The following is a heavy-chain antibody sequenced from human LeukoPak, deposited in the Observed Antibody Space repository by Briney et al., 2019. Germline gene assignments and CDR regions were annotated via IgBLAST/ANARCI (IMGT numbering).Heavy chain of an antibody. D-gene: IGHD3-3*01. CDR1: GGSISGYY. J-gene: IGHJ4*02. Sequence: SETLSLTCTVSGGSISGYYWNWIRQPAGKGLEWIGHIYTSGTTNYNPSLKSRVTMSVDTSKNQFSLKLSSVTAADTAVYYCASRTYYDFWSGYSHFDYWGQGTLVTVSS. CDR3: ASRTYYDFWSGYSHFDY. V-gene: IGHV4-4*07. CDR2: IYTSGTT.